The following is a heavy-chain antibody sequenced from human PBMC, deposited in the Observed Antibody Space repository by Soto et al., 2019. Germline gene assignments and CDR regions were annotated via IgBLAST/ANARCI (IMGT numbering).Heavy chain of an antibody. J-gene: IGHJ4*02. CDR1: GFTFSSYA. V-gene: IGHV3-23*01. Sequence: GGSLRLSCAASGFTFSSYAMSWVRRAPGKGLEWVSAISGSGGSTYYADSVKGRFTISRDNSKNTLYLQMNSLRAEDTAVYYCAKDARYFDWFPLAPESFFDYWGQGTLVTVSS. CDR3: AKDARYFDWFPLAPESFFDY. CDR2: ISGSGGST. D-gene: IGHD3-9*01.